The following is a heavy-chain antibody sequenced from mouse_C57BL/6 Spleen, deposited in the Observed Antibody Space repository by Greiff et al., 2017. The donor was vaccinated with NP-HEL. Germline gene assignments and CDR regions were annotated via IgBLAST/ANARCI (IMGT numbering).Heavy chain of an antibody. CDR3: ARNYDYDEEYYYAMDY. J-gene: IGHJ4*01. CDR1: GYAFSSSW. D-gene: IGHD2-4*01. CDR2: IYPGDGDT. V-gene: IGHV1-82*01. Sequence: QVQLQQSGPELVKPGASVKISCKASGYAFSSSWMNWVKQRPGKGLEWIGRIYPGDGDTNYNGKFKGKATLTADKSSSTAYMQLSSLTSEDSAVYFCARNYDYDEEYYYAMDYWGQGTSVTVSS.